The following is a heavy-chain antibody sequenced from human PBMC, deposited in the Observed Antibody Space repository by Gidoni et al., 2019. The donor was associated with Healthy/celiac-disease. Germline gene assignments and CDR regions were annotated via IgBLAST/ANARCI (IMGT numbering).Heavy chain of an antibody. CDR1: GFTFSSYA. CDR2: ISGSGGST. CDR3: AAKSPGVTRNDY. D-gene: IGHD2-21*02. V-gene: IGHV3-23*01. J-gene: IGHJ4*02. Sequence: EVQLLESGGGLVQPGGSLRLSCAASGFTFSSYAMSWVRQAPGKGLEWVSAISGSGGSTYYADYVKGRFTISRDNSKNTLYLQMNSLRAEDTAVYYCAAKSPGVTRNDYWGQGTLVTVSS.